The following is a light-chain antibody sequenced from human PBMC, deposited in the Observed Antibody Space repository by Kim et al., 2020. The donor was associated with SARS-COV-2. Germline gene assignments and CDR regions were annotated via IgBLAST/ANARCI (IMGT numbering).Light chain of an antibody. CDR1: CSDVGSYDR. V-gene: IGLV2-18*02. Sequence: GQSGTISCTGTCSDVGSYDRVSWYQQPPGTAPKVMIDEVSNRPSGVPDRFSGSKSGNTASLTISGLQAEDEADYYCSSYTSSSTWVFGGGTQLTVL. J-gene: IGLJ3*02. CDR2: EVS. CDR3: SSYTSSSTWV.